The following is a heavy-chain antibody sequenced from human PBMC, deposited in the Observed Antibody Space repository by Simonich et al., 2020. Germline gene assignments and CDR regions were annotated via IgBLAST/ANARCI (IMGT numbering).Heavy chain of an antibody. CDR2: NNPTRGRT. CDR1: GYTFTGYY. CDR3: ARWPSIPASYGSGSYFDY. D-gene: IGHD3-10*01. Sequence: QVQLVQSGAEVKKPGASVKVSCKASGYTFTGYYMHWVRQAPGQGLERVGLNNPTRGRTNYELKFRGRVTMTSDTSISTAYMELRRLRSDDTAVYYCARWPSIPASYGSGSYFDYWGQGTLVTVSS. V-gene: IGHV1-2*02. J-gene: IGHJ4*02.